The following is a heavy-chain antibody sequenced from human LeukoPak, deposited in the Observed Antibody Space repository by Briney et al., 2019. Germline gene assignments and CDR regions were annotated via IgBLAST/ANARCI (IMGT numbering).Heavy chain of an antibody. D-gene: IGHD2-2*01. Sequence: GGSLRLSRAASGFTFSSYWMHWVRQAPGKGLVWVSRINSDGSSTSYADSVKGRFTISRDNSKNTLYLQMNSLRAEDTAVYYCARDDVVVVPAADYYGMDVWGQGTTVTVSS. CDR2: INSDGSST. V-gene: IGHV3-74*01. CDR3: ARDDVVVVPAADYYGMDV. J-gene: IGHJ6*02. CDR1: GFTFSSYW.